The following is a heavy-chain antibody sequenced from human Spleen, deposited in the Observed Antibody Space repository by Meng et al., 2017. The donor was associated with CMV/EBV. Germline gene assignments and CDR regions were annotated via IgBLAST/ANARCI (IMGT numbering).Heavy chain of an antibody. CDR1: GSPMRSGGYC. CDR3: ARQSPDNWFDP. J-gene: IGHJ5*02. CDR2: SYSDGTT. Sequence: CTVSGSPMRSGGYCWPWIRQHPEKGLEWIGYSYSDGTTHYSPSLRSRLTISVDTSKNVFFLKLNSVTAADTAVYFCARQSPDNWFDPWGQGALVTVSS. V-gene: IGHV4-31*03.